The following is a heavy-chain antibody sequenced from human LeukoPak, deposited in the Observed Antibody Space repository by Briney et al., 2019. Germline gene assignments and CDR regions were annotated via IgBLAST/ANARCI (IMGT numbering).Heavy chain of an antibody. V-gene: IGHV3-7*01. CDR1: GSTFSTYW. J-gene: IGHJ4*02. CDR3: ARTSRSSSIDD. D-gene: IGHD2-15*01. Sequence: GGSLRLSCAPPGSTFSTYWTSSVRPAPRKGMEWVANINQGGSDKSYVDSVKGRFTISRDNAKNSLYLEMNSLRVEDTAMYYCARTSRSSSIDDWGQGTLVTVSS. CDR2: INQGGSDK.